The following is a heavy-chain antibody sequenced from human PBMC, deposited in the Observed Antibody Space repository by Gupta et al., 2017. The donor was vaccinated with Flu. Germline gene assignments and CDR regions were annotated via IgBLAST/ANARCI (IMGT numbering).Heavy chain of an antibody. Sequence: EVHLVESGGHLVQPGGSLRLSGRASGFIFSDSHMNWVRQAPGKGLEWVAYIGSGGNVDNADSVKGRFTISRDNAKNSLYLEMNSLRDEDTALYYCVRDHDWAFTNWGQGTLVTVSS. J-gene: IGHJ4*02. CDR2: IGSGGNV. V-gene: IGHV3-48*02. D-gene: IGHD3-9*01. CDR1: GFIFSDSH. CDR3: VRDHDWAFTN.